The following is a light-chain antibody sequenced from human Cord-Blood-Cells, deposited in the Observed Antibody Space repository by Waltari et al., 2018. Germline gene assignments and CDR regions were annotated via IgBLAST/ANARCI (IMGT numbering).Light chain of an antibody. CDR1: QSVSSN. CDR2: GAS. V-gene: IGKV3-15*01. CDR3: QQYNNWPRT. J-gene: IGKJ1*01. Sequence: EIVMTQSPATLSVSTGERATLSCRASQSVSSNVAWYQQKPGPAPRLLIYGASTRATGIPARFSGSGSGTEFTLTISSLQSEDFAVYYCQQYNNWPRTFGQGTKVEIK.